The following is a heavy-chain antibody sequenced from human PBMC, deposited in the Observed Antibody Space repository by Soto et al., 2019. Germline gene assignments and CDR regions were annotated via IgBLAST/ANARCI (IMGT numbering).Heavy chain of an antibody. D-gene: IGHD1-26*01. Sequence: QVQLVQSGAEVREPGASVKVSCKTSGYTFSRYGITWVRQAPGQGLEWMGWINGNTGHTIYAMNLEDRLTISTDTSTRTAYMELRSLNSDDTAVYYCSRERKWDPLPYSGQGTLGTVSS. CDR3: SRERKWDPLPY. J-gene: IGHJ4*02. CDR2: INGNTGHT. V-gene: IGHV1-18*01. CDR1: GYTFSRYG.